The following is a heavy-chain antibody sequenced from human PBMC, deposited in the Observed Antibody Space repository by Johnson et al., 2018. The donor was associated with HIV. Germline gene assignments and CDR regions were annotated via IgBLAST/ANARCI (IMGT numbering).Heavy chain of an antibody. CDR1: GFTVSSNY. CDR3: ASSLFSGCPFAFDI. Sequence: MQLVESGGGLVQPGGSLRLSCAASGFTVSSNYMSWVRQAPGKGLEWVAVIYSGGSTYSADYADPVKGRFTISRDNSKNTLYLQMDSLRSEATAVYYCASSLFSGCPFAFDIWGQGTMVTVSS. D-gene: IGHD1-26*01. J-gene: IGHJ3*02. CDR2: IYSGGST. V-gene: IGHV3-66*01.